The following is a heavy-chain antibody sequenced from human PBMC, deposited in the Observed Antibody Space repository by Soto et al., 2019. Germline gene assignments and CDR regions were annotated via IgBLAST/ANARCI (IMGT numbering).Heavy chain of an antibody. CDR2: VFHSGTT. J-gene: IGHJ6*03. CDR3: ARVRRVDRFGDPYPFYYCYDMDV. D-gene: IGHD3-10*01. CDR1: GGSISTYY. V-gene: IGHV4-59*01. Sequence: QVQLQESGPGLVKPSETLSLTCTVSGGSISTYYWSWLRQPPGKGLAWIGDVFHSGTTSYNPSLQIRVTVSVVTSTKRFSLRRSSVTAADTAVYYCARVRRVDRFGDPYPFYYCYDMDVWGKGTTVTVSS.